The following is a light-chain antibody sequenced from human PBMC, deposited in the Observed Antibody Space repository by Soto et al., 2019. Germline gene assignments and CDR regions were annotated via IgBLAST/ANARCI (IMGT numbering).Light chain of an antibody. CDR2: GAS. J-gene: IGKJ1*01. V-gene: IGKV3-15*01. CDR3: LHYYEWPRWT. CDR1: QSVSNN. Sequence: EIVMTQSPATLSVSPGERATLSCRASQSVSNNLAWYQQQPGHAPRPLIYGASTTATGIPARFSGSGTGTEFTLTISSLQSEDFAVYYCLHYYEWPRWTFGQGTKVDIK.